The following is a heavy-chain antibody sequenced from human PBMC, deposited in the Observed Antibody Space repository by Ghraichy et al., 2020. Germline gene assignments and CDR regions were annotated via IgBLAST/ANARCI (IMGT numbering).Heavy chain of an antibody. V-gene: IGHV3-33*08. CDR3: ARDRLRIAVANYYGMDV. CDR2: IWYDGSNK. CDR1: GFTFSSYG. Sequence: GGSLRLSCAASGFTFSSYGMHWVRQAPGKGLEWVAVIWYDGSNKYYADSVKGRFTISRDNSKNTLYLQMNSLRAEDTAVYYCARDRLRIAVANYYGMDVWGQGTTVTVSS. J-gene: IGHJ6*02. D-gene: IGHD6-19*01.